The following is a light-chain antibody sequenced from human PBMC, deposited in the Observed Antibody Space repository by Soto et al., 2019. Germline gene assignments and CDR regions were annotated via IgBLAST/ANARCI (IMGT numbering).Light chain of an antibody. J-gene: IGKJ4*01. CDR1: QSVRNY. CDR2: DTS. CDR3: QQRITWPLT. V-gene: IGKV3-11*01. Sequence: EIVLTQSPVTLSLSPGERATLSCRASQSVRNYLAWYQQKPGQAPRVLIFDTSNRATGIPARFSGSGSGTEFNLTISSLEPEDFADYYCQQRITWPLTFGGGTKVDIK.